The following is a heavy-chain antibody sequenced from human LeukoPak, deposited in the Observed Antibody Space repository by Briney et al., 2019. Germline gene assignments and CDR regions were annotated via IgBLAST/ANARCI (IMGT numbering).Heavy chain of an antibody. Sequence: GGSLRLSCAASGFTDSSNYMSWVRQAPGKGLEWGSVIYSGGSTYYADSVKGRFTISRDNSKNTLYLQMNSLRAEDTAVYYCARGVYYDILTNYFDYWGQGTLVTVSS. CDR3: ARGVYYDILTNYFDY. CDR1: GFTDSSNY. D-gene: IGHD3-9*01. J-gene: IGHJ4*02. V-gene: IGHV3-53*01. CDR2: IYSGGST.